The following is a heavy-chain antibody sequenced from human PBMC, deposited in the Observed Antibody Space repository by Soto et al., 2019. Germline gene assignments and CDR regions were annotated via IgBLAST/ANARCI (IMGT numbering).Heavy chain of an antibody. CDR2: SRDKPQGYST. J-gene: IGHJ4*02. Sequence: LRLSCAGSGFTLSDRYIDWVRQAPGKGLEWVGRSRDKPQGYSTAYAASVKGRFTTPRDESKNSAYLQMNSLKTEDTAVYYCVRATYFSDSSGYTRCLDYWGQGTLVTVSS. CDR3: VRATYFSDSSGYTRCLDY. CDR1: GFTLSDRY. V-gene: IGHV3-72*01. D-gene: IGHD3-22*01.